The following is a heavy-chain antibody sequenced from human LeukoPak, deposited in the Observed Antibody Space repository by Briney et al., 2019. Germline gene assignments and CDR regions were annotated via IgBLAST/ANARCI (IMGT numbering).Heavy chain of an antibody. CDR2: IYYSGST. J-gene: IGHJ3*02. CDR1: GGSISSYY. D-gene: IGHD1-26*01. CDR3: GRDRVVGAPWVFDI. Sequence: SETLSLTCTVSGGSISSYYWSWIRQPPGKGLEWIGYIYYSGSTNYNPSLKSRVTISVDTSKNQFSLKLSSVTAADTAVYYCGRDRVVGAPWVFDIWGKGTMVTVSS. V-gene: IGHV4-59*01.